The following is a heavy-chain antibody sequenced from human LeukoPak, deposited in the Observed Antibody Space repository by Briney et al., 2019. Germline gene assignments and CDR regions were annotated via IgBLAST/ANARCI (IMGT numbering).Heavy chain of an antibody. CDR1: GYTFTGYY. CDR3: ARGRFLEWRKSPDAFDI. D-gene: IGHD3-3*01. J-gene: IGHJ3*02. Sequence: GASVKVSCKXSGYTFTGYYMHWVRQAPGQGLEWMGWINPNSGGTNYAQKFQGRVTMTRDTSISTAYMELSRLRSDDTAVYYCARGRFLEWRKSPDAFDIWGQGTMVTVSS. V-gene: IGHV1-2*02. CDR2: INPNSGGT.